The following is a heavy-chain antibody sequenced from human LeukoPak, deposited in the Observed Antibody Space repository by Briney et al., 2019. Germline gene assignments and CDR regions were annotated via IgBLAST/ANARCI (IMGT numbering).Heavy chain of an antibody. V-gene: IGHV1-18*01. D-gene: IGHD3-10*01. Sequence: ASVKVSCKASGYTFTSYGISWVRQAPGQGLEWMGWISAYNGNTNYAQKFQGRVTMTRNTSISTAYMELSSLRSEDTAVYYCARGPYGSGSYYLDYWGQGTLVTVSS. CDR2: ISAYNGNT. CDR3: ARGPYGSGSYYLDY. CDR1: GYTFTSYG. J-gene: IGHJ4*02.